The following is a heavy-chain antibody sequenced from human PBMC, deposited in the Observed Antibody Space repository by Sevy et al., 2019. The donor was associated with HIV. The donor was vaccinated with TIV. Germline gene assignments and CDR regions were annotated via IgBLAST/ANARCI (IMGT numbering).Heavy chain of an antibody. V-gene: IGHV3-21*01. CDR2: ISSSSSYI. Sequence: GGSLRISCAASGFTFSSYSMNWVRQAPGKGLEWVSSISSSSSYIYYADSVKGRFTISRDNAKNSLYLQMNSLRAEDTDVYYCARGPAAPHYYGIDVRGQGTTVTVSS. CDR1: GFTFSSYS. D-gene: IGHD6-25*01. J-gene: IGHJ6*02. CDR3: ARGPAAPHYYGIDV.